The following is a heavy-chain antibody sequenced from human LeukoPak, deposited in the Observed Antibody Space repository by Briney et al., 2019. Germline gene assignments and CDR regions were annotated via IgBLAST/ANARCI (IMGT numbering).Heavy chain of an antibody. CDR2: IYYSGST. D-gene: IGHD3-10*01. V-gene: IGHV4-59*12. J-gene: IGHJ6*03. CDR3: ARRATGGSYYYYMDV. Sequence: PSETLSLTCTVSGGSISSYYWSWIRQPPGKGLEWIGYIYYSGSTNYNPSLKSRVTISVDTSKNHFSLKLSSVTAADTAVYYCARRATGGSYYYYMDVWGKGTTVTISS. CDR1: GGSISSYY.